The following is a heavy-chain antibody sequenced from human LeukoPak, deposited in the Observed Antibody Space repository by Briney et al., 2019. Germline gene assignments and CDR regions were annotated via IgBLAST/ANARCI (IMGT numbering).Heavy chain of an antibody. J-gene: IGHJ3*02. V-gene: IGHV4-61*01. CDR3: ARDRSSSGYCSSTSCYDDAFDI. D-gene: IGHD2-2*03. CDR2: IYYSGST. CDR1: GGSVSSGSYY. Sequence: PSETLSLTCTVSGGSVSSGSYYWGWIRQPPGKGLEWIGYIYYSGSTNYNPSLKSRVTISVDTSKNQFSLKLSSVTAADTAVYYCARDRSSSGYCSSTSCYDDAFDIWGQGTMVTVSS.